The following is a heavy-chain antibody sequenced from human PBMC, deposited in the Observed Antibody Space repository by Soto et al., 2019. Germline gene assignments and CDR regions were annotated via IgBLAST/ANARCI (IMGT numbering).Heavy chain of an antibody. J-gene: IGHJ4*02. CDR2: INPSGGST. V-gene: IGHV1-46*01. D-gene: IGHD3-3*01. CDR1: GYTFTSYY. CDR3: ARANPRTIFGVVILYYFDY. Sequence: QVQLVQSGAEVKKPGASVKVSCKASGYTFTSYYMHWVRQAPGQGLEGMGIINPSGGSTSYAQKFQGRVTMTRDTSTSTVYMELSSLRSEDTAVYYCARANPRTIFGVVILYYFDYWGQGTLVTVSS.